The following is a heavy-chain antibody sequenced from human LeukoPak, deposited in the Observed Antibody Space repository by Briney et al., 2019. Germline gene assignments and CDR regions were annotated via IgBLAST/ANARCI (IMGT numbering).Heavy chain of an antibody. CDR3: ARDYYGWGSHDN. CDR2: IRKDGSVE. D-gene: IGHD3-10*01. J-gene: IGHJ4*02. Sequence: GGSLRLSCSASGFTLGSYWMTWVRQAPGKGLEWVANIRKDGSVENYVDSVKGRFTISRDNAKNSLYLQMDSLRAEDTAVYYCARDYYGWGSHDNWGQGTLVTVSS. CDR1: GFTLGSYW. V-gene: IGHV3-7*01.